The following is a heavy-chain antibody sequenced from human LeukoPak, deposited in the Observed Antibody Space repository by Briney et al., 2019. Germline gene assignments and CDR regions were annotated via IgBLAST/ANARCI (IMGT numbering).Heavy chain of an antibody. CDR1: GFTFSNYA. CDR2: ISYDGSNK. J-gene: IGHJ3*02. Sequence: PGGSLRLSCAASGFTFSNYAMHWVRQAPGKGLEWVAVISYDGSNKYYADSVKGRFTISRDNSKNTLYLQMNSLRAEDTAVYYCASLSSSSWYPPVLVAPSPVDAFDIWGQGTMVTVSS. V-gene: IGHV3-30-3*01. CDR3: ASLSSSSWYPPVLVAPSPVDAFDI. D-gene: IGHD6-13*01.